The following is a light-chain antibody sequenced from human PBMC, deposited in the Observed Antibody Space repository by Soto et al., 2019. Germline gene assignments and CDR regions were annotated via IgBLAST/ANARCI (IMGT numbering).Light chain of an antibody. CDR1: QRVSSSY. J-gene: IGKJ3*01. CDR3: QQYGRSPLT. V-gene: IGKV3-20*01. CDR2: GAS. Sequence: EIVLMQSPGTLSLSPGERATLSCRASQRVSSSYLAWYQQKPGQAPRLLIYGASSRATGIPDRFSGSGSGTDFTLTISRLEPEDFAVYYCQQYGRSPLTFGPGTKVDIK.